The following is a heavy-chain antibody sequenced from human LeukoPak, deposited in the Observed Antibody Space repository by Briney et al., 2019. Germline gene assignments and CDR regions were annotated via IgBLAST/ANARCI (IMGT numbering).Heavy chain of an antibody. CDR3: AKDRGDGDYYFDY. CDR2: ISGSGGST. CDR1: GFTFSSYA. Sequence: PGGSLRLSCAASGFTFSSYAMSWVRQAPGKGLEWVSAISGSGGSTYYADSGKGRFTISRDNSKNTLYLQMNSLRAEDTAVYYCAKDRGDGDYYFDYWGQGTLVTVSS. D-gene: IGHD4-17*01. J-gene: IGHJ4*02. V-gene: IGHV3-23*01.